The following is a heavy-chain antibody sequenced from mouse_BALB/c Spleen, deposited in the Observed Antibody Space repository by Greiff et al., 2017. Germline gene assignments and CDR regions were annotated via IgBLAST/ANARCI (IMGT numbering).Heavy chain of an antibody. CDR1: GFTFSSYA. D-gene: IGHD2-3*01. CDR2: ISSGGSYT. J-gene: IGHJ3*01. CDR3: ARADYDGYYWFAY. Sequence: EVQRVESGGGLVKPGGSLKLSCAASGFTFSSYAMSWVRQSPEKRLEWVAEISSGGSYTYYPDTVTGRFTISRDNARNILYLQMSSLRSEDTAMYYCARADYDGYYWFAYWGQGTLVTVSA. V-gene: IGHV5-9-4*01.